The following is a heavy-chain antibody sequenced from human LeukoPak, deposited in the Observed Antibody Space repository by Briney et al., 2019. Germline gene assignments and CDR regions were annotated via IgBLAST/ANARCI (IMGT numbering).Heavy chain of an antibody. CDR2: IYYSGST. CDR3: TRGAGSTTSNDAFDI. CDR1: GGSISSYY. Sequence: SETLSLTCTVSGGSISSYYWSWIRQPPGKGLEWIGYIYYSGSTNYNASLKSRVTISVDTSKNQFSLKVSSVTAADTAVYYCTRGAGSTTSNDAFDIWGQGTMVTVSS. D-gene: IGHD1-1*01. V-gene: IGHV4-59*12. J-gene: IGHJ3*02.